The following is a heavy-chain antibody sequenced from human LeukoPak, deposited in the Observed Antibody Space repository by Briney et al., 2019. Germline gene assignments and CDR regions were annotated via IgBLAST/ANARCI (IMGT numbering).Heavy chain of an antibody. CDR2: IKEDGTEK. CDR1: GFTFSSHW. J-gene: IGHJ4*02. V-gene: IGHV3-7*01. Sequence: GGSLRLSCVVSGFTFSSHWMSWVRQAPGKGLEGVANIKEDGTEKYYADSVRGRFTISGDNAKASLYLHMNRLRAEDMAMYYCARVVSGNFDYWGQGTMVTVSS. CDR3: ARVVSGNFDY. D-gene: IGHD2-15*01.